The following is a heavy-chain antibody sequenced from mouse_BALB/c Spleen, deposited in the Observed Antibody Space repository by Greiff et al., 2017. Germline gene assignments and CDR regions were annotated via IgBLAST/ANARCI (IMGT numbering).Heavy chain of an antibody. CDR3: ARDGTGTRNYYFDY. Sequence: EVHLVESGPGLVKPSQSLSLTCSVTGYSITSGYYWNWIRQFPGNKLEWMGYISYDGSNNYNPSLKNRISITRDTSKNQFFLKLNSVTTEDTATYYCARDGTGTRNYYFDYWGQGTTLTVSS. V-gene: IGHV3-6*02. D-gene: IGHD4-1*01. CDR1: GYSITSGYY. CDR2: ISYDGSN. J-gene: IGHJ2*01.